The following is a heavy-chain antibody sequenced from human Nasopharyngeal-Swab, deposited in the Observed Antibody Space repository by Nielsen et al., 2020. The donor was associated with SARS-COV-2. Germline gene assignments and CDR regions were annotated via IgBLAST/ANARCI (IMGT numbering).Heavy chain of an antibody. Sequence: GGSLRLSCAASGFTFSSYAMHWVRHAPGKGLEWVAVISYDGSNKYYADSVKGRFTICRDTSKNTLYLQMNSLRAEDTAVYYCAAEATGTDAFDIWGQGTMVTVSS. D-gene: IGHD6-13*01. CDR1: GFTFSSYA. CDR2: ISYDGSNK. V-gene: IGHV3-30*04. CDR3: AAEATGTDAFDI. J-gene: IGHJ3*02.